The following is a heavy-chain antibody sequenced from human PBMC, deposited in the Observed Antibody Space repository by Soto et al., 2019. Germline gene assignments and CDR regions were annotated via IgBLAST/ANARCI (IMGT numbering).Heavy chain of an antibody. CDR1: GGSISSSSYY. CDR3: AAGYVWGSYRPSTIDY. V-gene: IGHV4-39*01. CDR2: IYYSGST. J-gene: IGHJ4*02. D-gene: IGHD3-16*02. Sequence: SETLSLTCTVSGGSISSSSYYWGWIRQPPGKGLEWIGSIYYSGSTYYNPSLKSRVTISVDTSKNQFSLKLSSVTAADTAVYYCAAGYVWGSYRPSTIDYWGQGTLVTVSP.